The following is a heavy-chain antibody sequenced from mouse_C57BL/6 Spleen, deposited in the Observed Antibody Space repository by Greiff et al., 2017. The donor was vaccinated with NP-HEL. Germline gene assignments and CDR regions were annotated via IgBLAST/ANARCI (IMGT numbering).Heavy chain of an antibody. J-gene: IGHJ1*03. CDR3: ARTYYSNWYFDV. CDR2: IYPGSGST. Sequence: QVHVKQSGAELVKPGASVKMSCKASGYTFTSYWITWVKQRPGQGLEWIGDIYPGSGSTNYNEKFKSKATLTVDTSSSTAYMQLSSLTSEDSAVYYCARTYYSNWYFDVWGTGTAVTVSS. D-gene: IGHD2-12*01. V-gene: IGHV1-55*01. CDR1: GYTFTSYW.